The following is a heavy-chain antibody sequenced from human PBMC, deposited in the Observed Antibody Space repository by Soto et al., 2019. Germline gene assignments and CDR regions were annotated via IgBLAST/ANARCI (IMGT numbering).Heavy chain of an antibody. J-gene: IGHJ5*02. CDR1: GGTFSSYA. D-gene: IGHD4-17*01. V-gene: IGHV1-69*01. Sequence: QVQLVQSGAEVKKPGSSVKVSCKASGGTFSSYAISWVRQAPGQGLEWMGGIIPIFGTANYAQKFQGRGIITADEPPRKHYMELNSLRSKHTAGHYCARDPDSGGKRRLGWYDPRGQGDLVNGSS. CDR3: ARDPDSGGKRRLGWYDP. CDR2: IIPIFGTA.